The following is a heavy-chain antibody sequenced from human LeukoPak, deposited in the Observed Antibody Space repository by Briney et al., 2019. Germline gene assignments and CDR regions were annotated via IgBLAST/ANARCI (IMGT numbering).Heavy chain of an antibody. CDR1: GGSISSSSYY. CDR3: ARGRIFGANYYYYYMDV. J-gene: IGHJ6*03. CDR2: IYYSGST. Sequence: SETLSLTCTVSGGSISSSSYYWSWIRQPPGKGLERIGYIYYSGSTRYNPSLKSRVTISVDTSKNQFSLKLSSVTAADTAVYYCARGRIFGANYYYYYMDVWGKGTTVTVSS. D-gene: IGHD3-3*01. V-gene: IGHV4-61*01.